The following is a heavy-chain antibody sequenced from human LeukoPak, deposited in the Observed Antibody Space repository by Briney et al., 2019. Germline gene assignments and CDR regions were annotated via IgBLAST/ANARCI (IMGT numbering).Heavy chain of an antibody. CDR1: GYTFTSYG. J-gene: IGHJ6*03. Sequence: GASVKVSCKASGYTFTSYGISWVRQAPGQGLEWMGWISAYNGNTNYAQKLQGRVTMTTDTSTSTAYMELRSLRSDDTAVYYCAISIVVVPWGYYYMDVWGKGTTVTVSS. CDR2: ISAYNGNT. V-gene: IGHV1-18*01. D-gene: IGHD2-2*01. CDR3: AISIVVVPWGYYYMDV.